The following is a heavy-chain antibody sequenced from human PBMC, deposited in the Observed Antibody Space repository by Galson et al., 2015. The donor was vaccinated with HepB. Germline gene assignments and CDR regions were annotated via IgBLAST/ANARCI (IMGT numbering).Heavy chain of an antibody. CDR2: IWHDGSNK. J-gene: IGHJ4*02. Sequence: SLRLSCAASGFTFSSHGMHWVRQAPGKGLEWVAVIWHDGSNKYYADSVKGRFTISRDNSNNTLYLQMSSLRAEDTAVYYCARDAATARFDYWGQGTLVTVSS. V-gene: IGHV3-33*08. D-gene: IGHD5-18*01. CDR1: GFTFSSHG. CDR3: ARDAATARFDY.